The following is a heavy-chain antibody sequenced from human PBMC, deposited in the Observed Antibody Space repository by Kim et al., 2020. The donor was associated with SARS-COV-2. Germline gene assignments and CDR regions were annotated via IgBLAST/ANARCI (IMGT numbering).Heavy chain of an antibody. CDR3: ARGRYSSSWYGPHWYFDL. Sequence: SETLSLTCAVYGGSFSGYYWSWIRQPPGKGLEWIGEINRSGSTNYNPSLKSRVTISVDTSKNQFSLKLSSVTAADTAVYYCARGRYSSSWYGPHWYFDL. J-gene: IGHJ2*01. V-gene: IGHV4-34*01. D-gene: IGHD6-13*01. CDR2: INRSGST. CDR1: GGSFSGYY.